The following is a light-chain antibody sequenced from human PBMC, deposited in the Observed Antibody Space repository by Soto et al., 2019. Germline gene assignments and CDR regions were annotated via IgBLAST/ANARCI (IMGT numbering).Light chain of an antibody. V-gene: IGKV3-11*01. CDR3: QQHSHWPPLT. CDR2: GAS. J-gene: IGKJ1*01. Sequence: EIVLTQSPATLSLSPGERATLSCRASQAVRTFLDWYQQKPGKAPRLLIYGASTRATGVPARFCGSGSGTDVTLTISSLVPDDVAVYYCQQHSHWPPLTFGQGTKVEIQ. CDR1: QAVRTF.